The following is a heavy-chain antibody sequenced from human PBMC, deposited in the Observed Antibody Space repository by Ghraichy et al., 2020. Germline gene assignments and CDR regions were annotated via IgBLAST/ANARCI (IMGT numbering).Heavy chain of an antibody. J-gene: IGHJ4*02. CDR2: ISYSGST. CDR1: GGSGSSGSYY. V-gene: IGHV4-61*01. Sequence: SETLSLTCNVAGGSGSSGSYYWRWSRQPAGTGLECIGYISYSGSTNYNPSLKSRVTISVDTSKNQFSLKLSSVTAADTAVYYCARGCLGGNAHFDYWCQALLLT. CDR3: ARGCLGGNAHFDY. D-gene: IGHD4-23*01.